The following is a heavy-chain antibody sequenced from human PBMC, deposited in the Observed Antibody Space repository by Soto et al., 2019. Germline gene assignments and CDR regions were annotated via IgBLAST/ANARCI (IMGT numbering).Heavy chain of an antibody. CDR3: ARDRGYYDSSVYALYYGMDV. D-gene: IGHD3-22*01. J-gene: IGHJ6*02. CDR2: ISYDGSNK. Sequence: GGSLRLSCAASGFTFSSYAMHWVRQAPGKGLEWVAVISYDGSNKYYADSVKGRFTISRDNSKNTLYLQMNSLRAEDTAVYYCARDRGYYDSSVYALYYGMDVWGQGTTVTVSS. V-gene: IGHV3-30-3*01. CDR1: GFTFSSYA.